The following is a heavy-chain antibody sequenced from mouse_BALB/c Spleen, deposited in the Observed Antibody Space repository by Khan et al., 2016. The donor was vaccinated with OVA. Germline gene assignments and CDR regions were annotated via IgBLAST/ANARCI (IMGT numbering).Heavy chain of an antibody. J-gene: IGHJ4*01. V-gene: IGHV9-3-1*01. CDR3: ARPPDISDTMDH. CDR2: INTYTGEP. Sequence: QIQLVQSGPELKKPGETVKISCKASGYTFTSYGMNWVKQSPGKALKWMGWINTYTGEPTYADDFKGRFAFSLETSASTAYLQINNLKNEDTATYIGARPPDISDTMDHWGQGTSVTVSS. CDR1: GYTFTSYG.